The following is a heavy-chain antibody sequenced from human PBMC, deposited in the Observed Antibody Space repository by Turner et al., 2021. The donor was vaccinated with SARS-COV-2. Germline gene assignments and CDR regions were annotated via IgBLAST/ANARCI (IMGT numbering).Heavy chain of an antibody. J-gene: IGHJ5*02. CDR1: GFTFTSSA. D-gene: IGHD3-22*01. Sequence: MQLVQSVPEVKTPGTSVKVSCTASGFTFTSSAVQWVRQARGQRLEWIGWIGVGSGNKNYAQIFQERVTITRDMSTGTAYMELSSLRSEDTAVYYCADKYYYDSSGYYNWVDPWGQGTLVTVSS. CDR3: ADKYYYDSSGYYNWVDP. CDR2: IGVGSGNK. V-gene: IGHV1-58*01.